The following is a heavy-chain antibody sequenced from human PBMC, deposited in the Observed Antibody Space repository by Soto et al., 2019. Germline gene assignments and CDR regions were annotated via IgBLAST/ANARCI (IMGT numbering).Heavy chain of an antibody. CDR1: GYTFTSYY. D-gene: IGHD6-19*01. J-gene: IGHJ4*02. Sequence: AASVKVSCKASGYTFTSYYMHWVRQAPGQGLEWMGIINPSGGSTSYAQKFQGRVTMTRDTSTSTVYMELSSLRSEDTAVYYCARRSFSSGWDPDYFDYWGQGTLVTVSS. CDR3: ARRSFSSGWDPDYFDY. CDR2: INPSGGST. V-gene: IGHV1-46*01.